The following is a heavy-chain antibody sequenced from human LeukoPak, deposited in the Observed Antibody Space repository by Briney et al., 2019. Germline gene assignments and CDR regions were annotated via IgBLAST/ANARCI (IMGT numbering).Heavy chain of an antibody. V-gene: IGHV1-18*03. D-gene: IGHD3-3*01. CDR3: ARGPYDFWSGYYGDYGDV. Sequence: ASVKVSCKASGYTFTSYGISWVRQAPGQGLEWMGWISAYNGNTNYAQKLQGRVTMTTDTSTSTAHMELRSLRSDDMAVYYCARGPYDFWSGYYGDYGDVWGKGTTVTVSS. CDR1: GYTFTSYG. CDR2: ISAYNGNT. J-gene: IGHJ6*04.